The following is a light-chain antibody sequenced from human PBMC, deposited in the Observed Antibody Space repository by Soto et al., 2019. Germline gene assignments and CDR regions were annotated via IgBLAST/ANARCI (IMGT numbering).Light chain of an antibody. CDR2: KAS. CDR1: QSISSW. Sequence: DIQMTQSPSTLSASVGDRVTITCRASQSISSWLAWYQQKPGKAPKLLIYKASTLESGVPSRFSGSGSGTKFNLTIRSLQPDDFATYYCPPSFPFGPGTKGDIQ. J-gene: IGKJ3*01. V-gene: IGKV1-5*03. CDR3: PPSFP.